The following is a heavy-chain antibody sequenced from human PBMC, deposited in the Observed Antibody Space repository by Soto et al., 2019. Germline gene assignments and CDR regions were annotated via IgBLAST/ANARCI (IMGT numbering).Heavy chain of an antibody. J-gene: IGHJ4*02. CDR3: VGSLMSRAMESFDY. CDR2: IHPSGST. V-gene: IGHV4-34*01. CDR1: SGSLGDHY. Sequence: SETLSLTCAVFSGSLGDHYWAWIRQSPEKGLEWIGEIHPSGSTDYNPSLKSRVTISLDTSKNQIALSLMSVTAADTAVYYCVGSLMSRAMESFDYWGQGTLVTVTS. D-gene: IGHD5-18*01.